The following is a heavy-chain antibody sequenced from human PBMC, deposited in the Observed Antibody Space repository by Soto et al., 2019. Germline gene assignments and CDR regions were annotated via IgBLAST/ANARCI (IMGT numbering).Heavy chain of an antibody. CDR2: IIPILGIA. J-gene: IGHJ4*02. Sequence: QVQLVQSGAEVKKPGSSVKVSCKASGGTFSSYTITWVRQAPGQGLEWMGRIIPILGIATYARKFQGRVTITADKSASTAYMELSSLRSEDTAVYYWARFDNYGDYFDYWGQGTLVTVSS. CDR1: GGTFSSYT. D-gene: IGHD4-17*01. V-gene: IGHV1-69*02. CDR3: ARFDNYGDYFDY.